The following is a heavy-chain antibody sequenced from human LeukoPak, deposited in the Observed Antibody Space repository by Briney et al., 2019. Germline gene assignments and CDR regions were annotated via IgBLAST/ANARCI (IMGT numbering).Heavy chain of an antibody. J-gene: IGHJ4*02. D-gene: IGHD1-26*01. CDR2: IKSKTDGGTT. V-gene: IGHV3-15*01. CDR1: GCTFSNAW. CDR3: TTSFSGSYRYYFYY. Sequence: PGGSLRLSCAASGCTFSNAWMSWVRQAPGKGLEWVGRIKSKTDGGTTDYAAPVKGRFTISRDDSKNTLYLQMNSLKTEDTAVYYCTTSFSGSYRYYFYYWGQGNLVTVSS.